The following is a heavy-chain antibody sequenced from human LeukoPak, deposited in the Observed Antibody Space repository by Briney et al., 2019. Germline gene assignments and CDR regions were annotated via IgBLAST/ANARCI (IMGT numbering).Heavy chain of an antibody. CDR2: IWYDGSNK. CDR3: ARGGEEQQLLYYYYYMDV. CDR1: GFTFSSYD. Sequence: PGRSLRLSCAASGFTFSSYDMHWVRQAPGKGLEWVAVIWYDGSNKYYADSVKGRFTISRDNSKNTLYLQMNSLRAEDTAVYYCARGGEEQQLLYYYYYMDVWGKGTTVTVSS. J-gene: IGHJ6*03. D-gene: IGHD6-13*01. V-gene: IGHV3-33*01.